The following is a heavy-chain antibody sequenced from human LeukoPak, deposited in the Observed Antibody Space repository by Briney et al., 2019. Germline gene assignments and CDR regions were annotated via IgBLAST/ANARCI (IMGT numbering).Heavy chain of an antibody. J-gene: IGHJ4*02. CDR2: VWYDGSKD. D-gene: IGHD6-6*01. Sequence: TGGSLRLSCAASGFSFSTYGIHWVRQAPGKGLEWVAVVWYDGSKDYYADSVKGRFTISRDTSKNTLYLQMNNLRAEDTAVYYCAKDRETYEYTFDYWGQGTLVTVSS. CDR3: AKDRETYEYTFDY. V-gene: IGHV3-33*06. CDR1: GFSFSTYG.